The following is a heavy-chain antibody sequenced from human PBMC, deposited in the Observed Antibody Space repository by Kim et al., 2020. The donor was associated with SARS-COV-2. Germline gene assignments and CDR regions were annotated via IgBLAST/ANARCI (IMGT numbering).Heavy chain of an antibody. CDR1: GGTFSSYA. J-gene: IGHJ4*02. D-gene: IGHD3-9*01. Sequence: SVKVSCKASGGTFSSYAISWVRQAPGQGLEWMGGIIPIFGTANYAQKFQGRVTITADESTSTAYMELSSLRSEDTAVYYCARHNVYFDWLSHFDYWGQGTLVTVSS. CDR3: ARHNVYFDWLSHFDY. CDR2: IIPIFGTA. V-gene: IGHV1-69*13.